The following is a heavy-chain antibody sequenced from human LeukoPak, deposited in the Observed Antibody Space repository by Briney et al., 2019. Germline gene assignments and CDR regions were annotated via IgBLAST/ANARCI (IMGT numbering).Heavy chain of an antibody. CDR3: ASLYSSSWYYYYGMDV. CDR2: IYYSGST. Sequence: EPLSLTCTVSGGSISSYYWSWIRPPPGKGLEWIGYIYYSGSTNYNPSLKSRVTISVDTSKNQFSLKLSSVTAADTAVYYCASLYSSSWYYYYGMDVWGQGTTVTVSS. J-gene: IGHJ6*02. D-gene: IGHD6-13*01. V-gene: IGHV4-59*01. CDR1: GGSISSYY.